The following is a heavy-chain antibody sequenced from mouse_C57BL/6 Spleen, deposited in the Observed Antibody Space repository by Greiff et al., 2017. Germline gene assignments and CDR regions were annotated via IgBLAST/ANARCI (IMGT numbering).Heavy chain of an antibody. CDR2: IDPSDSYT. V-gene: IGHV1-69*01. CDR1: GYTFTSYW. Sequence: QVQLKQPGAELVMPGASVKLSCKASGYTFTSYWMHWVKQRPGQGLEWIGEIDPSDSYTNYNQKFKGKSTLTVDKSSSTAYMQLSSLTSEDSAVYYCARSGDYYGSSFYYFDYGGQGTTLTVSS. CDR3: ARSGDYYGSSFYYFDY. J-gene: IGHJ2*01. D-gene: IGHD1-1*01.